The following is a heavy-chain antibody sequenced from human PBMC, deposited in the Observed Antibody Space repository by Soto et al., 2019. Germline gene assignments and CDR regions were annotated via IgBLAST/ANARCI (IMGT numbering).Heavy chain of an antibody. CDR3: ARHGLGDKPTNWVGAFDI. V-gene: IGHV1-18*01. J-gene: IGHJ3*02. CDR1: GYTFTSYG. Sequence: QVQLVQSGAEVKKPGASVKVSCKASGYTFTSYGISWVRQAPGQGLEWMGWISAYNGNTNYAQKLQGRVTMTTDTSTSTAYMELRSLRSDDTAVYYCARHGLGDKPTNWVGAFDIWGQGTMVTVSS. D-gene: IGHD3-16*01. CDR2: ISAYNGNT.